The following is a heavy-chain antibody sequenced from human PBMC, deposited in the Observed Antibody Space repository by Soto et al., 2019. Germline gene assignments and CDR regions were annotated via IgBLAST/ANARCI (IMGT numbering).Heavy chain of an antibody. Sequence: LVKVSCKASGDTLTVYYIHWVRQAPGQGLEWMGWINPNSGATDYAQKFQGRVTMTRDTSISTAYMDLSRLRSDDTAVYYCAGGVLSGTYYNWFDPWGQGTLVTVSS. CDR3: AGGVLSGTYYNWFDP. J-gene: IGHJ5*02. D-gene: IGHD1-26*01. CDR1: GDTLTVYY. V-gene: IGHV1-2*02. CDR2: INPNSGAT.